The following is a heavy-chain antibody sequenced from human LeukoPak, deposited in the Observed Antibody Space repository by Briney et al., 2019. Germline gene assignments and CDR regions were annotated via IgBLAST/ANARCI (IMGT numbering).Heavy chain of an antibody. D-gene: IGHD3-10*01. CDR3: ARNGLWFGELVYYYYYMDV. J-gene: IGHJ6*03. CDR2: ISSSGSTI. V-gene: IGHV3-11*04. Sequence: PGGSLRLSCAASGFTFSDYYMSWTRQAPGKGLEWVSYISSSGSTIYYADSVKGRFTISRDNAKNSLYLQMNSLRAEDTAVYYCARNGLWFGELVYYYYYMDVWGKGTTVTVSS. CDR1: GFTFSDYY.